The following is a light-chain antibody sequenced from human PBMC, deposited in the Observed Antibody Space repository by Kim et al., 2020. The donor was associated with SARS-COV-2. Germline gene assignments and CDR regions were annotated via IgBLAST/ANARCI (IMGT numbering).Light chain of an antibody. CDR2: YDS. J-gene: IGLJ2*01. CDR3: QEWDRRSDHPV. Sequence: SYELTQPPSVSVAPGKTARITCGGNNIGSKSVHWYQQKPGQAPVLVIYYDSDRPSGIPERFSGSNSGNTATLTISRVEDGDEADYYCQEWDRRSDHPVFG. V-gene: IGLV3-21*04. CDR1: NIGSKS.